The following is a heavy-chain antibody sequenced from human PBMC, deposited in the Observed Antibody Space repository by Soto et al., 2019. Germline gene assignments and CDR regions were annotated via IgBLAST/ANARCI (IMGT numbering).Heavy chain of an antibody. D-gene: IGHD6-19*01. V-gene: IGHV2-5*02. CDR3: AHSLGSSEEFCYFDY. J-gene: IGHJ4*02. CDR2: IYWDDDK. CDR1: GFSLSTSGVG. Sequence: QITLKESGPTLVKPTQTLTLTCTFSGFSLSTSGVGVGWIRQPPGKALEWLALIYWDDDKRYSPSLKSRLTIXXDXSXXQVGLTMTNMDPVDTATYYCAHSLGSSEEFCYFDYWGQGTLVTVSS.